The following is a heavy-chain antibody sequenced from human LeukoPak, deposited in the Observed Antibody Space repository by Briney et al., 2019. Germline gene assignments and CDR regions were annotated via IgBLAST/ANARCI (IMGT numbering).Heavy chain of an antibody. J-gene: IGHJ6*02. CDR1: GFTFSSYS. Sequence: GGSLRLSCAASGFTFSSYSMNWVRQAPGKGLEWVSSISSSSSYIYYADSVKGRFTISRDNAKNSLYLQMNSLRAEDTAVYYCARCIMVRGKGHSYYYYGMDVWGQGTTVTVSS. V-gene: IGHV3-21*04. CDR3: ARCIMVRGKGHSYYYYGMDV. CDR2: ISSSSSYI. D-gene: IGHD3-10*01.